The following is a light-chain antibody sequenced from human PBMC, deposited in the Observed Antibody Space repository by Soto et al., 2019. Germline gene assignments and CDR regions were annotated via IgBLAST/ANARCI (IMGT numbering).Light chain of an antibody. Sequence: QSALTQPPSVSGSPGQSVTISCTGNSSDVERYNRVSWYQQPPGTAPKLIIYEVSNRPSGVPDRFSGSKSANTASLTISGLQAEDEADYYCSSYTSSSTYVFGTGTQLTVL. J-gene: IGLJ1*01. CDR2: EVS. CDR3: SSYTSSSTYV. CDR1: SSDVERYNR. V-gene: IGLV2-18*02.